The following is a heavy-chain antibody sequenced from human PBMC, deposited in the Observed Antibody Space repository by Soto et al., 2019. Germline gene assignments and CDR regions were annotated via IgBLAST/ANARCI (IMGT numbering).Heavy chain of an antibody. D-gene: IGHD5-12*01. V-gene: IGHV1-18*01. CDR2: ISAYNGNT. Sequence: QVQLVQSGAEVKKPGASVKVSCKASGYTFTSYGISWVRQAPGQGLEWLGWISAYNGNTNYAQKLEGRGIMTTDTATSTAYMELRSLRSDDTAVYYCASQVATPYYYYGMDVWGQGTTVTVSS. CDR3: ASQVATPYYYYGMDV. CDR1: GYTFTSYG. J-gene: IGHJ6*02.